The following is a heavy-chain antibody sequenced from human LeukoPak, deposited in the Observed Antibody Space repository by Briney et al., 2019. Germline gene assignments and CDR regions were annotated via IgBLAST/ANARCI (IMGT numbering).Heavy chain of an antibody. J-gene: IGHJ4*02. V-gene: IGHV1-2*02. CDR2: INPNSGGT. Sequence: GASVKVSCKASGYTFTGYYMHWVRQAPGQGLEWMGWINPNSGGTNYAQKFQGRVTMTRDTSISTAYMERSSLRSEDTAVYYCXXXXXCSGGSCYGGNFDYWGQGTLVTVSS. CDR3: XXXXXCSGGSCYGGNFDY. CDR1: GYTFTGYY. D-gene: IGHD2-15*01.